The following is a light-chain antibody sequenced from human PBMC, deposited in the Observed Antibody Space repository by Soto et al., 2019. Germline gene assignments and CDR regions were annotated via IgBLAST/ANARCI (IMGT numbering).Light chain of an antibody. J-gene: IGKJ1*01. V-gene: IGKV3-15*01. CDR2: GAS. CDR3: QQYNNWWT. CDR1: QSVGSN. Sequence: EIVMTQSPATLSVSPGERATLSCRASQSVGSNLAWYQKKPGQAPRLLIYGASTRATGIPARFSGSGSGTEFTLTISRLQSEDFAVYYCQQYNNWWTFGQGTRVEI.